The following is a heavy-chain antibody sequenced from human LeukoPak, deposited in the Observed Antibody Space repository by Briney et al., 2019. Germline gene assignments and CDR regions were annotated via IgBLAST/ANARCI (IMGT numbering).Heavy chain of an antibody. CDR2: ISSSGSTI. V-gene: IGHV3-48*03. CDR3: ARVGVSSGYSNPLSY. Sequence: PGGSLRLSCAASGFTFSSYEMNWVRQAPGKGLEWVSYISSSGSTIYYEDSVKGRFTISRDNAKNSLYLQMNTLRAEDTAVYYCARVGVSSGYSNPLSYWGQGTLVTVSS. D-gene: IGHD6-13*01. J-gene: IGHJ4*02. CDR1: GFTFSSYE.